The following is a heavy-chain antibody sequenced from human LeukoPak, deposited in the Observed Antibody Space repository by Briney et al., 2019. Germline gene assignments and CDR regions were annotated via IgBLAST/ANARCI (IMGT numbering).Heavy chain of an antibody. CDR1: GGSFSGYY. CDR3: ARGEGPDYYDSSGYYQL. CDR2: INHSGST. Sequence: SETLSLTCVVYGGSFSGYYWSWIRQPPGKGLEWIGEINHSGSTNYNPSLKSRVTISVDTSKNQFSLKLSSVTAADTAVYYCARGEGPDYYDSSGYYQLWGQGTLVTVSS. V-gene: IGHV4-34*01. D-gene: IGHD3-22*01. J-gene: IGHJ1*01.